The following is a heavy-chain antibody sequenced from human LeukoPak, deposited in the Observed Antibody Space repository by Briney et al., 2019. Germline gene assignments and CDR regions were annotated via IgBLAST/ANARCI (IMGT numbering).Heavy chain of an antibody. CDR2: ISSSGAST. V-gene: IGHV3-23*01. CDR1: GFTFSSYA. Sequence: SGGSLRLSCAASGFTFSSYAMSWVRQAPGRGLEWVSAISSSGASTYYADSVKGRFTISRDNSKNALYLQMNSLTAEDTAVYYCAKRRGPLGSSTSWLEYWGQGTLVTVSS. J-gene: IGHJ4*02. CDR3: AKRRGPLGSSTSWLEY. D-gene: IGHD2-2*01.